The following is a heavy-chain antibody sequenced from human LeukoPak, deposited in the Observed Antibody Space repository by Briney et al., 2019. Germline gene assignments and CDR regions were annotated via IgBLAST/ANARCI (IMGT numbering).Heavy chain of an antibody. CDR2: INAANGRT. V-gene: IGHV1-3*03. CDR3: ARGRGPPNTNRDFYYYYMDV. D-gene: IGHD3-10*01. J-gene: IGHJ6*03. CDR1: GYTFTNYA. Sequence: GASVKVSCKASGYTFTNYAIHWVRQAPGQRFEWMGWINAANGRTKYSQEFQDRITITRDTSATTAYMELSNLKSDDMALYYCARGRGPPNTNRDFYYYYMDVWGTGTTVTVSS.